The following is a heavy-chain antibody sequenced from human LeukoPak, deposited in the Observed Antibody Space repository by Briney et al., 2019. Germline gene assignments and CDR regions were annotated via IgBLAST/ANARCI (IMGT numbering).Heavy chain of an antibody. V-gene: IGHV3-23*01. Sequence: GGSLRLSCAVSGFTFSSYSMIWVRQAPGKGLEWVSAVSAGGSSRCYVDSVKGRFTISRDNSKNTLFLQMNSLRAEDTALYYCAKDQGAATGKRGVDCWGQGTLVTVSS. D-gene: IGHD6-13*01. CDR2: VSAGGSSR. CDR3: AKDQGAATGKRGVDC. J-gene: IGHJ4*02. CDR1: GFTFSSYS.